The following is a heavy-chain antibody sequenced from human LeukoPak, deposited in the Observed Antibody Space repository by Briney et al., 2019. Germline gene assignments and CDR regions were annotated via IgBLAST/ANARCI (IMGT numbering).Heavy chain of an antibody. Sequence: SETLSLTCSVSGGSISTFYWSWIRQPPGKGLEWIGYIYYSGSTNYNPSLKSRVTISVDTSKNQFSLKLSSVTAADTAVYYCARNMGQITFYFDYWGQGTLVTVSS. D-gene: IGHD1-26*01. CDR3: ARNMGQITFYFDY. CDR1: GGSISTFY. V-gene: IGHV4-59*08. CDR2: IYYSGST. J-gene: IGHJ4*02.